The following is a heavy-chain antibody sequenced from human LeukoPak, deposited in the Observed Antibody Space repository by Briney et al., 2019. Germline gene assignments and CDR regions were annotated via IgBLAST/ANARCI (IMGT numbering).Heavy chain of an antibody. CDR1: GFTFSSYS. D-gene: IGHD1-7*01. V-gene: IGHV3-48*01. CDR3: ARDPNRNYGAR. J-gene: IGHJ4*02. CDR2: ISSSSSTI. Sequence: PGGSLRLSCAASGFTFSSYSMNWVRQAPGKGLEWVSYISSSSSTIYYADSVKGRFTISRDNAKNSLYLQMNSLRAEDTAVYYCARDPNRNYGARWGQGTLVTVS.